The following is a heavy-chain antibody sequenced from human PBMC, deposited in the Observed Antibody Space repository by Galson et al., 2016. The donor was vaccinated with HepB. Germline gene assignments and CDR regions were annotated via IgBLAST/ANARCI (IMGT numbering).Heavy chain of an antibody. CDR3: ARDKRERWLQSQTLYGMDV. Sequence: SLRLSCAASGFTVSSEYMTWVRQAPGKGLEWVSVIHRGGDTYYADSVKGRFTISRDNAKNTVYLQMNSLGDEDTAVYYCARDKRERWLQSQTLYGMDVWGQGTSAIVSS. V-gene: IGHV3-53*01. CDR1: GFTVSSEY. D-gene: IGHD5-24*01. CDR2: IHRGGDT. J-gene: IGHJ6*02.